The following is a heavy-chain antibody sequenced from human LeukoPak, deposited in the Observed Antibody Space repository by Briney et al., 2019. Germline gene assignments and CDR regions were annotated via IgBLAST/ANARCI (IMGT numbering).Heavy chain of an antibody. CDR3: ARDYRGFTPGWFDD. D-gene: IGHD3-16*02. CDR1: GGSISRYY. V-gene: IGHV4-59*01. CDR2: VYDSDST. Sequence: PSETLSLTCTVSGGSISRYYWSWLRQPPGKGPEWIGYVYDSDSTNYNPSLRRRVTISGDTSRNQFFLKLSSVTAADTAVYFCARDYRGFTPGWFDDWGPGTLVTVSS. J-gene: IGHJ4*02.